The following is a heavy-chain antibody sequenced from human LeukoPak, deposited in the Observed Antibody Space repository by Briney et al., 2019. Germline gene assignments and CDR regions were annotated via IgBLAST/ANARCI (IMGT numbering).Heavy chain of an antibody. CDR1: GGSISSGSYY. V-gene: IGHV4-61*02. D-gene: IGHD2-8*01. CDR2: IYTSGST. J-gene: IGHJ6*03. CDR3: ARGIVLMVYAPDYMDV. Sequence: SETLSLTCTVSGGSISSGSYYWSWIRQPAGKGLEWIGRIYTSGSTNYHPSLKSRVTISVDTSKNQFSLKLSSVTAADTAVYYCARGIVLMVYAPDYMDVWGKGTTVTVSS.